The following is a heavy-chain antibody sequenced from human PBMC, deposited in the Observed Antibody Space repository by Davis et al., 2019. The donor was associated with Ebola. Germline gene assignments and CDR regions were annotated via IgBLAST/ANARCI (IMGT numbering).Heavy chain of an antibody. D-gene: IGHD2-15*01. V-gene: IGHV1-46*02. Sequence: AASVTDSCKASGYTFNSYYMHWLRQAPGQGLEWMGIINPSGCSTSHAQKFQGRVTMTRDTSTSTAYMELSSLRSEDTTLYYCARGEGRSHYPGSWGQGTLVTVSS. CDR3: ARGEGRSHYPGS. J-gene: IGHJ4*02. CDR2: INPSGCST. CDR1: GYTFNSYY.